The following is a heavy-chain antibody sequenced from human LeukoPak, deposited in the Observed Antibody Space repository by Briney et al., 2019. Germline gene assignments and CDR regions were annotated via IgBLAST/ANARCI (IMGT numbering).Heavy chain of an antibody. D-gene: IGHD3-22*01. CDR2: IYHSGST. CDR1: GGSISSGGYS. CDR3: AREFSYYDSSVYYPQGYLDY. Sequence: SQTLSLTCAVSGGSISSGGYSWSWIRQPPGKGLEWIGYIYHSGSTYYNPSLKSRVTISVDRSKNQFSLKLSSVTAADTDMYYCAREFSYYDSSVYYPQGYLDYWGQGTLVTVSS. J-gene: IGHJ4*02. V-gene: IGHV4-30-2*01.